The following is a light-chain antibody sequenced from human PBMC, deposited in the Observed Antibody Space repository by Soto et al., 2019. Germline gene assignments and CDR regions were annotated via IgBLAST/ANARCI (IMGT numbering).Light chain of an antibody. V-gene: IGLV2-14*03. CDR2: DVA. J-gene: IGLJ1*01. Sequence: QSVLTPPACVSDSPGQSTTISCTGTSSDAGGSNFVSWYQQHPGKPPKPIIYDVANRPSGVSNRFSGSKSGSTASLIISRLQTEDEADYYCVSYTSSTTYVFGTGTKVTVL. CDR1: SSDAGGSNF. CDR3: VSYTSSTTYV.